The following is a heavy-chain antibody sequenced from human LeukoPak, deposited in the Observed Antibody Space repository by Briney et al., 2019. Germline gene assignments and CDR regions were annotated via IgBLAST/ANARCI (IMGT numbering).Heavy chain of an antibody. V-gene: IGHV4-4*07. CDR1: GGSISSYY. J-gene: IGHJ3*02. CDR2: IYTSGST. CDR3: ARDWELYYYDRSGYSRSGIMDAFDI. Sequence: PSETLSLTCTVSGGSISSYYWSWIRQPAGKGLEWIGRIYTSGSTNYNPSLKSRVTMSVDTSKNQFSLKLSSVTAADTAVYYCARDWELYYYDRSGYSRSGIMDAFDIRGQGTMVTVSS. D-gene: IGHD3-22*01.